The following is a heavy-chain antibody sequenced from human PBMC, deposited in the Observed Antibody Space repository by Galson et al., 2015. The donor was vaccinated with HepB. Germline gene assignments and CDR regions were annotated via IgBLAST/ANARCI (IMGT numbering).Heavy chain of an antibody. J-gene: IGHJ4*02. CDR3: ATSDSIVGAIPLDY. CDR1: GYTFTGYY. V-gene: IGHV1-2*06. Sequence: SVKVSCKASGYTFTGYYMHCVRQAPGQGLEWMGRINPNSGGTNYAQKFQGRVTMTRDTSISTAYMELSRLRSDDTAVYYCATSDSIVGAIPLDYWGQGTLVTVSS. D-gene: IGHD1-26*01. CDR2: INPNSGGT.